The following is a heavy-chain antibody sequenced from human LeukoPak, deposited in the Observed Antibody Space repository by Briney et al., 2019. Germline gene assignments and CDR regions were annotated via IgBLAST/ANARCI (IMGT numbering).Heavy chain of an antibody. Sequence: NPSETLSLTCTVSGGSISSYYWSWIRQPPGKGLEWIGYIYYSGSTNYNTSLKSRVTISVDTSKNQFSLKLSSVTAADTAVYYCASGSYPHYYYYYYMDVWGKGTTVTVSS. D-gene: IGHD1-1*01. J-gene: IGHJ6*03. CDR3: ASGSYPHYYYYYYMDV. V-gene: IGHV4-59*01. CDR2: IYYSGST. CDR1: GGSISSYY.